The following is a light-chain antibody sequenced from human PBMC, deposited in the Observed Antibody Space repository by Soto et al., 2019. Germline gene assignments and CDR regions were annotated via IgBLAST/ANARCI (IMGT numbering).Light chain of an antibody. V-gene: IGLV4-69*01. CDR1: SGHAHYA. J-gene: IGLJ3*02. CDR3: QTWVTVILL. Sequence: QSVLTQSPSASASLGASVTLTCTLSSGHAHYAIAWHQQQPEKGPLFLMKVHNDGSHIKGDGIPDRFSGSASGAELSLTISSLQSEDESDDYCQTWVTVILLFGVGTKLTDL. CDR2: VHNDGSH.